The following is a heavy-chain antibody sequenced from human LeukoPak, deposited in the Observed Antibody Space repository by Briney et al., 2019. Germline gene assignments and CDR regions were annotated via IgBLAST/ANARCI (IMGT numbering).Heavy chain of an antibody. Sequence: AGRSLRLSCAASGFTFSSYGMHWVRQAPGKGLEWVAVISYDGSNKYYADSVKGRFTISRDNSKTTLYLQMNSLRAEDTAVYYCAKDIKSSGYPYYFDYWGQGTLVTVSS. J-gene: IGHJ4*02. CDR2: ISYDGSNK. CDR3: AKDIKSSGYPYYFDY. D-gene: IGHD3-22*01. CDR1: GFTFSSYG. V-gene: IGHV3-30*18.